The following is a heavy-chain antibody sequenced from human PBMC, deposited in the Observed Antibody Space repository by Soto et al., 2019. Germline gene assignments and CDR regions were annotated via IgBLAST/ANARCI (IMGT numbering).Heavy chain of an antibody. Sequence: PSETLSLTCAVSGGSISSGGYSWSWIRQPPGKGLEWIGYIYHSGSTYYNPSLKSRVTISVDRSKNQFFLNLASVTAADTAVYYCARAGGYCIGGSCYGGGVDYWGKGTLVTVSS. V-gene: IGHV4-30-2*01. D-gene: IGHD2-15*01. CDR1: GGSISSGGYS. J-gene: IGHJ4*02. CDR2: IYHSGST. CDR3: ARAGGYCIGGSCYGGGVDY.